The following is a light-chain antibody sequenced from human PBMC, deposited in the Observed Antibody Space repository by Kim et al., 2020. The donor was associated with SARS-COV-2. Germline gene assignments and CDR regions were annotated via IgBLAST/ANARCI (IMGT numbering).Light chain of an antibody. J-gene: IGLJ2*01. CDR1: SLRSYY. V-gene: IGLV3-19*01. Sequence: RRMFRIQCQGDSLRSYYATWYQQKPGQAPVLVIYGKNNRPSGIPDRFSGSSSGNTASLTITGAQAEDEADYYCNSRDSSGNHYVVFGGGTQLTVL. CDR3: NSRDSSGNHYVV. CDR2: GKN.